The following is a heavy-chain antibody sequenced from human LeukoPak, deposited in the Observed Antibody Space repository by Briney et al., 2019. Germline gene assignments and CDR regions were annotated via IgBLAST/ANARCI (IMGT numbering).Heavy chain of an antibody. CDR1: GGSISPYK. Sequence: SGTLSLTCTVSGGSISPYKWSWLRQPPGQGREWIGWIYYTGTTSYNPSLKGRVTMSIDTSKNQFSLKLSSVTAADTAMYFCARWNVAYNAWGQATLVTVSS. CDR3: ARWNVAYNA. CDR2: IYYTGTT. D-gene: IGHD1-1*01. J-gene: IGHJ5*02. V-gene: IGHV4-59*01.